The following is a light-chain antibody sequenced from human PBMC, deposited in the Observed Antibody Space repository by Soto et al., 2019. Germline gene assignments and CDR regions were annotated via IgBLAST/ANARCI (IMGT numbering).Light chain of an antibody. CDR2: DVS. CDR3: CSYTGSSTYV. J-gene: IGLJ1*01. CDR1: SSDVGLYNY. Sequence: QSALTQPRSVSGSPGQSVTISCTGTSSDVGLYNYVSWYQQHPGKAPKLIIYDVSKRPSGVPDRFSGSKSGNTASLTISGLQAEDEADYYCCSYTGSSTYVFGTGTKV. V-gene: IGLV2-11*01.